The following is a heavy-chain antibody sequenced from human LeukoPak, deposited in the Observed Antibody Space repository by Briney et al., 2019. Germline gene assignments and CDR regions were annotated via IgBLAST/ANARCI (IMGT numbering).Heavy chain of an antibody. CDR1: GGSFSGYY. D-gene: IGHD3-3*01. CDR3: ARGGRITIFGVVIIPSAEYFQH. V-gene: IGHV4-34*01. Sequence: SETLSLTCAVYGGSFSGYYWSWIRQPPGKGLEWIGEINHSGSTSYNPSLKSRVTISVDTSKNQFSLKLSSVTAADTAVYYCARGGRITIFGVVIIPSAEYFQHWGQGTLVTVSS. CDR2: INHSGST. J-gene: IGHJ1*01.